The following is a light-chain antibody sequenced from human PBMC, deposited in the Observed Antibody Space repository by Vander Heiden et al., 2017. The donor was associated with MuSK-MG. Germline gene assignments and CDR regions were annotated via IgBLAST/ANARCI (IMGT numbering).Light chain of an antibody. J-gene: IGKJ3*01. CDR2: EVS. Sequence: VMSHSPLSLSVTLGQSASIYCGSNRRLVYSDGNTFLTWCHQRPEQSTRRLIYEVSTGDSGVPDRCSGSGSVTDFTLTISKVEADDVGLYYCMQNTRWPFTFGPGTRVDLK. CDR1: RRLVYSDGNTF. V-gene: IGKV2-30*01. CDR3: MQNTRWPFT.